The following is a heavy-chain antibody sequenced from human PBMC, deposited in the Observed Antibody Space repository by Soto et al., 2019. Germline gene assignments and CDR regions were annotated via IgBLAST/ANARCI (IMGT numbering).Heavy chain of an antibody. CDR3: ARAGTAFNWNLPLKRYYCYSMDV. CDR1: GGTFSSYA. V-gene: IGHV1-69*14. J-gene: IGHJ6*02. D-gene: IGHD1-20*01. CDR2: IIPIFGTA. Sequence: QVQLVQSGAEVKKPGSSVKVSCKASGGTFSSYAISWVRQAPGQGLEWMGGIIPIFGTANYAQKFRGRVTITADKSTSTAYTELSSLSSENQAVYYCARAGTAFNWNLPLKRYYCYSMDVWGQGTTVTVSS.